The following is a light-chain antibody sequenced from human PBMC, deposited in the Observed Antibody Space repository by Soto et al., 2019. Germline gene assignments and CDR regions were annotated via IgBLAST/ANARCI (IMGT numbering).Light chain of an antibody. CDR1: QSISNY. J-gene: IGKJ1*01. CDR3: QQSYRAPRT. Sequence: DIQMTQSPSSLSASVGGRVTITCRASQSISNYLNWYQQKPGKAPQLLIYAASSLQSGVPSRFSGSGSGTDFTLTISSLQPEDFATYYCQQSYRAPRTFGQGTKVEIK. V-gene: IGKV1-39*01. CDR2: AAS.